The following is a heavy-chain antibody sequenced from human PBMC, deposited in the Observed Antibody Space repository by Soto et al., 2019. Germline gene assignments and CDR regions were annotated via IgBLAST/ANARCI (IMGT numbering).Heavy chain of an antibody. CDR3: AGQPTAGSFYDLGSYYYYYGMDV. J-gene: IGHJ6*02. CDR1: GGSISSGDYY. Sequence: QVQLQESGPGLVKPSQTLSLTCTVSGGSISSGDYYWNWIRQPPGKGLEWIGNIYSSGTTDCNPSINSRLEIQVDTSQNQFSLNQSSVTAADSAVYYCAGQPTAGSFYDLGSYYYYYGMDVWGQGTTVTVS. CDR2: IYSSGTT. V-gene: IGHV4-30-4*01. D-gene: IGHD3-16*01.